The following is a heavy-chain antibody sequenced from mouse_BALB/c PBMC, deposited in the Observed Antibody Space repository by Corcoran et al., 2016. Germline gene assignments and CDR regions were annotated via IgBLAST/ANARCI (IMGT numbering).Heavy chain of an antibody. CDR3: ASGLTFAY. J-gene: IGHJ3*01. V-gene: IGHV1-9*01. D-gene: IGHD2-4*01. Sequence: QVQLQQSGAELMKPGASVKISCKATGYTFSSYWIEWVKQRPGHGLEWIGEILPGSGSTNYNEKFKGKATFTADTSSNTAYMQLSSLTSEDSAVYYCASGLTFAYWGQGTLVTVSA. CDR1: GYTFSSYW. CDR2: ILPGSGST.